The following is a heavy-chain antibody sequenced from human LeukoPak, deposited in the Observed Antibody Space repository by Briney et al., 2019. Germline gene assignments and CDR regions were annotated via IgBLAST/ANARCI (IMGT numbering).Heavy chain of an antibody. J-gene: IGHJ4*02. V-gene: IGHV1-2*02. CDR2: INPNNGGT. CDR1: GYTFTGYY. D-gene: IGHD3-22*01. Sequence: GASVKVSCKASGYTFTGYYMHWVRQAPGQGLEWMGWINPNNGGTNYAQKFQGRVTMTRDTSISTAYMELSRLRSDDTAVYYCAMSHDYYDSSGYYYFDYWGRGTLVTVSS. CDR3: AMSHDYYDSSGYYYFDY.